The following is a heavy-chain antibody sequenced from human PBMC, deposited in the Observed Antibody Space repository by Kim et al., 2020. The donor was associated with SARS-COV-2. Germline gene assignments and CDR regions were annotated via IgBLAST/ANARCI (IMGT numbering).Heavy chain of an antibody. D-gene: IGHD3-10*01. CDR2: IYYRGST. Sequence: SETLSLICTVSGGSIRSSSYYWGWIRQPPGKGLEWMGSIYYRGSTYYNPSLKSRATISVDTSKNQFSLRLSSVTAADTAVYYCARHGIPITMVRGVMRGYCYYGMDVWGRGTPVTVSS. V-gene: IGHV4-39*01. J-gene: IGHJ6*02. CDR3: ARHGIPITMVRGVMRGYCYYGMDV. CDR1: GGSIRSSSYY.